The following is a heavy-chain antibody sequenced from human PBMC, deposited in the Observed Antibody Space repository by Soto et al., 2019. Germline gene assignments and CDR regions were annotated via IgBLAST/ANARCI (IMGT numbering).Heavy chain of an antibody. Sequence: QVQLVESGGGEVQHGTSLRLSCAASGFTFSRSPMHWVRQAPGKGLDWVGLISADGSSQHYADSVRGRFIISRDNFRNTVSLQMDRLRPEDTAVYYCARPVVAGTPDYWGQGTLVSVSS. CDR1: GFTFSRSP. J-gene: IGHJ4*02. V-gene: IGHV3-30-3*01. D-gene: IGHD2-15*01. CDR3: ARPVVAGTPDY. CDR2: ISADGSSQ.